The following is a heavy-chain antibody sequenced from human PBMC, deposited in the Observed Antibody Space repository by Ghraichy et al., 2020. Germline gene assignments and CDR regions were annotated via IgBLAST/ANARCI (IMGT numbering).Heavy chain of an antibody. CDR3: ARDPTSIVGTVFGFFDL. CDR2: INQDGSEK. V-gene: IGHV3-7*03. J-gene: IGHJ2*01. Sequence: GGSLRLSCTASRFTFSSYWMSWVRQAPGKGLEWVANINQDGSEKYYVDSVKGRFTISRDNARNSLYLQMNSLRAEDTAVFYCARDPTSIVGTVFGFFDLWGRGTLVTVSS. CDR1: RFTFSSYW. D-gene: IGHD1-26*01.